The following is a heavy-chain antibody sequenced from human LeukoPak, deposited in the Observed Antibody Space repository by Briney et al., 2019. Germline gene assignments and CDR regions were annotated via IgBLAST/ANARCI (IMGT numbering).Heavy chain of an antibody. D-gene: IGHD3-10*01. Sequence: SETLSLTCTVSGDSISNYYWSWIRQPAGKGLEWIGRIYTSGSTNYNPSLKSRVTMSEDTSKNQFSLKLSSVTAADTAVYYCARVSLVRGAPDYYFDYWGQGTLVTVSS. CDR1: GDSISNYY. CDR2: IYTSGST. CDR3: ARVSLVRGAPDYYFDY. J-gene: IGHJ4*02. V-gene: IGHV4-4*07.